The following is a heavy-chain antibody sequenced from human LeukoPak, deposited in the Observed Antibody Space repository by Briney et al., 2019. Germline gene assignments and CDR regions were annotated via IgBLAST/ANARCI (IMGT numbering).Heavy chain of an antibody. D-gene: IGHD2-15*01. CDR1: GDSISSGGYY. CDR2: IYYSGST. J-gene: IGHJ4*02. V-gene: IGHV4-31*03. CDR3: ARRDRGGRVDY. Sequence: PSETLSLTCTVSGDSISSGGYYWSWIRQHPGKSLEWIGYIYYSGSTYYNPSLKSRVTISVDTSKNQFSLKLSSVTAADTAVYYCARRDRGGRVDYWGQGTLVTVSS.